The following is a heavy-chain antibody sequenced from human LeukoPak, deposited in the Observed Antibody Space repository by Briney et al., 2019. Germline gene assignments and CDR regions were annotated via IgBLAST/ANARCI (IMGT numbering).Heavy chain of an antibody. CDR2: INPSGGST. Sequence: ASVKISCKASGYTFTSYYMHWVRQAPGQGLEWMGIINPSGGSTTYAQKFQGRVTMTRDTSTSTAHMELRSLRSEDTAVYYCAREPSPMVRGYSPAYWGQGTLVTVSS. V-gene: IGHV1-46*01. D-gene: IGHD3-10*01. CDR1: GYTFTSYY. CDR3: AREPSPMVRGYSPAY. J-gene: IGHJ4*02.